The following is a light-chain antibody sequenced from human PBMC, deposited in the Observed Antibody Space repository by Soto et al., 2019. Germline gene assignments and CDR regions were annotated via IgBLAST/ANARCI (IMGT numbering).Light chain of an antibody. J-gene: IGKJ4*01. CDR1: QSVSSSY. V-gene: IGKV3-20*01. CDR3: QQYGSSPLT. Sequence: EIALTQSPGTLSLSPGERATLSCRASQSVSSSYLAWCQLKPGQAPRLFIYGASSRATGIPDRFSGSGSGTDFTLTISRLEAEDFAVYYCQQYGSSPLTFGGGTKVEIK. CDR2: GAS.